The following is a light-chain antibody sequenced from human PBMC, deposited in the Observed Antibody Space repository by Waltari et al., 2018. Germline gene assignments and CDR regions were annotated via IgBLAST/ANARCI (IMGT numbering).Light chain of an antibody. CDR1: SSDVCGYNY. CDR3: SSYAGSNNWV. J-gene: IGLJ2*01. V-gene: IGLV2-8*01. Sequence: QSALTQPPSAPGSPGQSVTISCPGTSSDVCGYNYVSWYQQHPGKAPKLMIDEVSKRPSGVPDRFSGSKSGNTASLTVSGLQAEDEADYYCSSYAGSNNWVFGGGTKLTVL. CDR2: EVS.